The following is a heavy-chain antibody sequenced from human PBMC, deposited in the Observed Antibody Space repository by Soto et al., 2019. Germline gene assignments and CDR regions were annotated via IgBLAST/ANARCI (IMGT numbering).Heavy chain of an antibody. CDR3: ARAVHPYGGGDFPRFDP. Sequence: SVKVSCNASGGTFSSYAISWVRQAPGQGLEWMGGSIPIFGTANYAQKFQGRVTITADESTSTAYMELSSLRSEDTAVYYCARAVHPYGGGDFPRFDPSSHGTLVTVSS. CDR1: GGTFSSYA. CDR2: SIPIFGTA. D-gene: IGHD2-21*02. J-gene: IGHJ5*02. V-gene: IGHV1-69*13.